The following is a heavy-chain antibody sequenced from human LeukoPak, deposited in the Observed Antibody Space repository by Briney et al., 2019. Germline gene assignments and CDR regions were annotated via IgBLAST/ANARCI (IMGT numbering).Heavy chain of an antibody. J-gene: IGHJ3*02. Sequence: GGSLRLSCAASGFTFSSYSINWVRQAPGKGLEWVSYISSSSSTIYYADSVKGRFTISRDNAKNSLYLQMNSLRAEDTAVYYCTREGYCSGGSCSLDAFDIWGQGAMVTVSS. CDR1: GFTFSSYS. D-gene: IGHD2-15*01. CDR2: ISSSSSTI. V-gene: IGHV3-48*01. CDR3: TREGYCSGGSCSLDAFDI.